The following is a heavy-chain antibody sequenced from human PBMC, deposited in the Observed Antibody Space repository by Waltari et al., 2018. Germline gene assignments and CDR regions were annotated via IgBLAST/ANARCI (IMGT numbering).Heavy chain of an antibody. CDR3: AREATHSYYYFLDV. Sequence: QVPLVQSGAEVKTPGASVQVSCEASGYTFTGRYLHWVRQAPGQGLEWMGRIKPNSGVTDYAQKFQDRVTMTRDTSSSTAYMELSGLRSDDTAVYYCAREATHSYYYFLDVWGKGTTVTVSS. CDR2: IKPNSGVT. J-gene: IGHJ6*03. V-gene: IGHV1-2*06. CDR1: GYTFTGRY.